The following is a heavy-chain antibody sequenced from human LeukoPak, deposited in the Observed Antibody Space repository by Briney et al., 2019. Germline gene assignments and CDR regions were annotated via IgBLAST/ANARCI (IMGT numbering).Heavy chain of an antibody. Sequence: ASVKVSCKASGYTFTGYYMHWVRQAPGQGLEWMGWINPNSGGTNYAQKFQGRVTMTRDTSISTAYMELSRLRSDDTAVYYCTRERINSGSYSEALDYWGQGTLVTVSS. V-gene: IGHV1-2*02. J-gene: IGHJ4*02. D-gene: IGHD1-26*01. CDR3: TRERINSGSYSEALDY. CDR2: INPNSGGT. CDR1: GYTFTGYY.